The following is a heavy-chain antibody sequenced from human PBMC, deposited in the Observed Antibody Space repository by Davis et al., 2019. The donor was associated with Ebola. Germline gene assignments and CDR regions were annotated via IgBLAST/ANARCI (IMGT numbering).Heavy chain of an antibody. CDR2: ISSSSSYI. CDR3: ASEMATCGMDV. CDR1: GFTFSSYS. D-gene: IGHD5-24*01. J-gene: IGHJ6*02. Sequence: GESLKISCAASGFTFSSYSMNWVRQAPGKGLEWVSSISSSSSYIYYADSVKGRFTISRDNAKNSLYLQMNSLRAEDTAVYYCASEMATCGMDVWGQGTTVTVSS. V-gene: IGHV3-21*01.